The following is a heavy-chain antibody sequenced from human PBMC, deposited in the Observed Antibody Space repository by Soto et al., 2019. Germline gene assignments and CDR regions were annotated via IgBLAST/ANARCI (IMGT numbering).Heavy chain of an antibody. CDR1: GYTFTSYD. CDR2: MNPNSGNT. D-gene: IGHD6-13*01. Sequence: QVQLVQSGAEVKKHGASVKVSCKASGYTFTSYDINWVRQATGQGLEWMGWMNPNSGNTGYAQKFQGRVTMTRNTSLSTAYMGLSSLRSEDTAVYYCARRGYSSSWYYYYYYGMDVWGQGTTVTVSS. J-gene: IGHJ6*02. V-gene: IGHV1-8*01. CDR3: ARRGYSSSWYYYYYYGMDV.